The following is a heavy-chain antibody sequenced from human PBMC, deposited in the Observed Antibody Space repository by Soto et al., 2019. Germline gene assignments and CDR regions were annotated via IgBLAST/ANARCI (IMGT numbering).Heavy chain of an antibody. V-gene: IGHV3-9*01. CDR1: GFTFDDYA. Sequence: EVQLVGSGGGLVQPGRSLRLSCAASGFTFDDYAMHWVRQAPGKGLEWVSGIGSNGGSIGYADSVKGRFIISRDNAKNSLYLQMNSLIAEDTALYYCAKDPGYCSGGSCARIGVFDIRGQGTMVTVSS. CDR2: IGSNGGSI. J-gene: IGHJ3*02. D-gene: IGHD2-15*01. CDR3: AKDPGYCSGGSCARIGVFDI.